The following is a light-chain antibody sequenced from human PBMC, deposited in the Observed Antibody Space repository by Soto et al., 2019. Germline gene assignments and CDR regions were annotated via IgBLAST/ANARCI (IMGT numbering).Light chain of an antibody. Sequence: QSVLTQPPSVSGAPGQRVTISCTGSSSNIGADYDVHWYLQLPGTAPKLLIYANSNRPSGVPDRFSGSKSGTSASLAITGLQAEDEADYYCQSYDSSLSGYVFGTGTKVTVL. CDR2: ANS. CDR3: QSYDSSLSGYV. CDR1: SSNIGADYD. V-gene: IGLV1-40*01. J-gene: IGLJ1*01.